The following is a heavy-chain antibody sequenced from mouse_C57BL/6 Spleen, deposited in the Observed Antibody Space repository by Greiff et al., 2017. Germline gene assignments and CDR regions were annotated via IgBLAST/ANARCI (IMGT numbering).Heavy chain of an antibody. Sequence: EVQGVESGGDLVKPGGSLKLSCAASGFTFSSYGMSWVRQTPDKRLEWVATISSGGSYTYYPDSVKGRFTISRDNAKNTLYLQMSSLKSEDTAMYYCARQGDYDVVYAMDYWGQGTSVTVSS. J-gene: IGHJ4*01. CDR2: ISSGGSYT. CDR1: GFTFSSYG. CDR3: ARQGDYDVVYAMDY. V-gene: IGHV5-6*01. D-gene: IGHD2-4*01.